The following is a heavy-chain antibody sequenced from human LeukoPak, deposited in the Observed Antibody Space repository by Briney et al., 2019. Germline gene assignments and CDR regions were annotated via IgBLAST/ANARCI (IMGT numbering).Heavy chain of an antibody. D-gene: IGHD1-26*01. V-gene: IGHV1-2*02. CDR2: INPNSGGT. CDR3: AKAANEWELLAGYFDY. Sequence: ASVKVSCKASGYTFTGYYIHWVRQAPGQGLEWMGWINPNSGGTNYAQKFQGRVTMTRDTSISTAYMELSRLRSDDTAVYYCAKAANEWELLAGYFDYWGQGTLVTVSS. J-gene: IGHJ4*02. CDR1: GYTFTGYY.